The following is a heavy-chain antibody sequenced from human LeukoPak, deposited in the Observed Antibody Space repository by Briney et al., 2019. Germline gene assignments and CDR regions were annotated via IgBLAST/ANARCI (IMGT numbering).Heavy chain of an antibody. D-gene: IGHD3-22*01. J-gene: IGHJ5*02. CDR3: ARDNYYDSSGYWDHNWFDP. Sequence: SQTLSLTCAVSGGSISSGGYSWSWIRQPPGKGLEWIGYIYHSGSTYYNPSLKSRVTISVDRSKNQFSLKLGSVTAADTAVYYCARDNYYDSSGYWDHNWFDPWGQGTLVTVSS. CDR2: IYHSGST. V-gene: IGHV4-30-2*01. CDR1: GGSISSGGYS.